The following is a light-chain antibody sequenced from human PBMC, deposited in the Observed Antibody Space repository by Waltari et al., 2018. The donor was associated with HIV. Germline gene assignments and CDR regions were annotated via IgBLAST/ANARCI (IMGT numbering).Light chain of an antibody. CDR1: SSNIGSNS. J-gene: IGLJ1*01. Sequence: QSALTQPPSASGAPGHRVTMSCSGGSSNIGSNSVNWYQHLPETSPMLLIFRNDPRHSGVPDRFSASKSGTAASLASSGLQSEDEAEYYCAVWDDSLSEYVFGPGTRVTVL. CDR2: RND. V-gene: IGLV1-44*01. CDR3: AVWDDSLSEYV.